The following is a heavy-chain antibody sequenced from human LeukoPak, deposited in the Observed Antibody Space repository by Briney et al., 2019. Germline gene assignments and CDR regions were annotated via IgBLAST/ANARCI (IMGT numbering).Heavy chain of an antibody. CDR1: GFTVSSNY. J-gene: IGHJ4*02. Sequence: GGSLRLSCAASGFTVSSNYMTWVRQAPGKGLEWVSAISGSGVSTYYADSVKGRFTVSRDNSKNTLYLQMSSLRAEDTAVYYCAKDERNWNYNLASQTYDWGQGTLVTVSS. CDR2: ISGSGVST. D-gene: IGHD1-7*01. V-gene: IGHV3-23*01. CDR3: AKDERNWNYNLASQTYD.